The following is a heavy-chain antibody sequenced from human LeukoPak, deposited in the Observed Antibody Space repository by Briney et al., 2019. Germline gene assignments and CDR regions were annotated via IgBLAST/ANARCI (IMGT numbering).Heavy chain of an antibody. J-gene: IGHJ4*02. CDR2: IYTSGST. V-gene: IGHV4-61*02. CDR3: ASLVVPAGCFDY. D-gene: IGHD2-2*01. CDR1: GGSISSGSYY. Sequence: PSETLSLTCTVSGGSISSGSYYWSWIRQPAGEGLEWIGRIYTSGSTNYNPSLKSRVTISVDTSKNQFSLKLSSVTAADTAVYYCASLVVPAGCFDYWGQGTLVTVSS.